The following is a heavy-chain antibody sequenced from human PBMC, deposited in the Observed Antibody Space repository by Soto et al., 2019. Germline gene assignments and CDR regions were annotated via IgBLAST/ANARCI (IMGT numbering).Heavy chain of an antibody. CDR1: GGSFSGYY. V-gene: IGHV4-34*01. CDR2: INHSGST. J-gene: IGHJ4*02. Sequence: QVQLQQWGAGLLKPSETLSLTCAVYGGSFSGYYWSWIRQPPGKGLEWIGEINHSGSTNYNPSLKLRVTISXXTXKXXFSLKLSSVTAADTAVYYCARGWVTGYYSAPYFDYWGQGTLVTVSS. CDR3: ARGWVTGYYSAPYFDY. D-gene: IGHD3-9*01.